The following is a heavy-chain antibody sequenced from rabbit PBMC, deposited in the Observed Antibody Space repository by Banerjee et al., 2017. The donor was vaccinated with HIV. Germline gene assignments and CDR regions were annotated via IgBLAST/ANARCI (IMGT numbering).Heavy chain of an antibody. J-gene: IGHJ4*01. CDR2: IDPIFGST. CDR1: GIDFSLYY. CDR3: VRGSISGTDYNL. V-gene: IGHV1S7*01. D-gene: IGHD1-1*01. Sequence: QLVESGGGLVQPGGSLKLSCKASGIDFSLYYMSWVRQAPGKGLEWIGYIDPIFGSTYYATGGEGRFTIPRHNAQNTLYLQLNSLTAADTATYFCVRGSISGTDYNLWGPGTLVTVS.